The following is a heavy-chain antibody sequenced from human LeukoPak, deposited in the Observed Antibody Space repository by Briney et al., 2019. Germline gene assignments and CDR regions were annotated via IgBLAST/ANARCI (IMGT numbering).Heavy chain of an antibody. CDR1: GGSLSTYY. V-gene: IGHV4-59*01. CDR3: ARAGYSYGGQFDY. J-gene: IGHJ4*02. CDR2: IYYSGSP. D-gene: IGHD5-18*01. Sequence: SETLSLTCTVPGGSLSTYYWTWIRQPPGKGLEWIGYIYYSGSPHYSPSLQSRVTISVDTSKNQFSLKLSSVTAADTAVYYCARAGYSYGGQFDYWGRGTLVTVSS.